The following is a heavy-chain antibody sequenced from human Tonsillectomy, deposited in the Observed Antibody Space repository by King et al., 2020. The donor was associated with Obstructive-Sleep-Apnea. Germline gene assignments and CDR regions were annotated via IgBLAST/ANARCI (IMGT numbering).Heavy chain of an antibody. CDR2: ISYSGST. CDR1: GGSISSYY. J-gene: IGHJ4*02. Sequence: QLQESGPGLVKPSETLSLTCTVSGGSISSYYWSWIRQPPGKGLEWIGYISYSGSTNYNPSLKSRVTISVDTYKNTLSLKLSSVSAADTAVYYCARSLDSSGYYYTNYWGQGTLVTVSS. CDR3: ARSLDSSGYYYTNY. V-gene: IGHV4-59*08. D-gene: IGHD3-22*01.